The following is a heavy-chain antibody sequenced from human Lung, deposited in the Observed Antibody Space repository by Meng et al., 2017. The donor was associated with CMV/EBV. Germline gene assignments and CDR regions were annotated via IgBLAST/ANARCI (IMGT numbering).Heavy chain of an antibody. CDR2: IYYSGST. CDR1: GGSFSSSSYY. D-gene: IGHD2-8*01. V-gene: IGHV4-39*06. Sequence: SETLSLTCSVSGGSFSSSSYYWGWIRQPPGKGLEWIGNIYYSGSTYYNPSLKSPVTISVDTSKNQFTLKLSSVIAEDAAVYYWAKGAMPNGICYTGGCFVDFWGQGTLVXVSS. CDR3: AKGAMPNGICYTGGCFVDF. J-gene: IGHJ4*02.